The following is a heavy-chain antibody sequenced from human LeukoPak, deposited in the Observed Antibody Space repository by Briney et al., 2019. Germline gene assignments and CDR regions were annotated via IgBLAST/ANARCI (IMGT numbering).Heavy chain of an antibody. CDR3: ARDADYSVYLDY. Sequence: AGGSLRLSCAASGFTFSTYEMTWVRQAPGKGLEWVSYIDSSGRTIYYADSVEGRFSISRDNAKNSLYLQMNSLRAEDTAIYYCARDADYSVYLDYWGQGTLVTVSS. J-gene: IGHJ4*02. D-gene: IGHD4-11*01. CDR2: IDSSGRTI. CDR1: GFTFSTYE. V-gene: IGHV3-48*03.